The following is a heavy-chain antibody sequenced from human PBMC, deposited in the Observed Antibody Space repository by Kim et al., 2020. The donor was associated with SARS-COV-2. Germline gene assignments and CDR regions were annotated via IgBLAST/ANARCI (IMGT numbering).Heavy chain of an antibody. Sequence: ASVKVSCKASGYTFTAYYMHWVRQAPGQGLEWMGRINPNSGGTNYAQKFQGRVTMTRDTSISTAYMELSRLRSDDTAVYYCARLVGIAARADNTAMVKISDYWGQGTLVTVSS. CDR3: ARLVGIAARADNTAMVKISDY. J-gene: IGHJ4*02. CDR1: GYTFTAYY. CDR2: INPNSGGT. V-gene: IGHV1-2*06. D-gene: IGHD5-18*01.